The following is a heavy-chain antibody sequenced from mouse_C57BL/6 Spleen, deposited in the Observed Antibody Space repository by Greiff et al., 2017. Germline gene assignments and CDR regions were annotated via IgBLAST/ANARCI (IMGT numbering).Heavy chain of an antibody. Sequence: QVQLQQPGAELVKPGASVKLSCKASGYTFTSYWMHWVKQRPGRGLDWIGRIDPNSGGTKYNEKFKSKATLTVDKPSSTAYMQLSSLTSEDSAVYYCARDYDYDGFAYWGQGTLVTVSA. CDR3: ARDYDYDGFAY. D-gene: IGHD2-4*01. CDR2: IDPNSGGT. J-gene: IGHJ3*01. CDR1: GYTFTSYW. V-gene: IGHV1-72*01.